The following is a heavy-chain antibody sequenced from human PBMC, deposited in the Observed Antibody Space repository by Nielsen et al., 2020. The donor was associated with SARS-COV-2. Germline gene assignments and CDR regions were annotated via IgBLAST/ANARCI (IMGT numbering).Heavy chain of an antibody. CDR2: INTTNGRI. CDR3: ARVDTLDPSYAYDGSDI. D-gene: IGHD1-26*01. Sequence: ASVKVSCKASGYTFTDYIVHWVRQAPGQGLEWMAWINTTNGRIKSAWKFQDRVSITRDTSANTAYIELRSLTSEDTATYYCARVDTLDPSYAYDGSDIWGQGTTVTVSS. V-gene: IGHV1-3*04. CDR1: GYTFTDYI. J-gene: IGHJ6*02.